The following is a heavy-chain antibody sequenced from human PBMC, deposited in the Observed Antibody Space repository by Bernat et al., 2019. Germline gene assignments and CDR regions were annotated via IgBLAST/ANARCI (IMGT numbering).Heavy chain of an antibody. D-gene: IGHD4-17*01. Sequence: EVQLVESGGGLVQPGGSLRLSCAASGFTFSSYAMSWVRQAPGKGLEWVSAISGSGGSTYYADSVKGRFTISRDNSKNTLYLQMNSLRAEDTAVYYCAKEVDYGDYGYYYYMDVWGKGTTVTVSS. CDR2: ISGSGGST. J-gene: IGHJ6*03. CDR1: GFTFSSYA. CDR3: AKEVDYGDYGYYYYMDV. V-gene: IGHV3-23*04.